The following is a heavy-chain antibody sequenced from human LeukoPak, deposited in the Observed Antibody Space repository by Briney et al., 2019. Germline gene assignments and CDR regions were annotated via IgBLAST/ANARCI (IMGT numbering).Heavy chain of an antibody. CDR1: GFTFSSYA. CDR2: ISGSSGST. V-gene: IGHV3-23*01. CDR3: AKGIYYDFWSGPSFDY. Sequence: GGSLRLSCAASGFTFSSYAMSWVRQAPGKGLEWVSGISGSSGSTFYADSVEGRFTISRDNSKNTLYLQMNSLRAEDTAVYYCAKGIYYDFWSGPSFDYWGQGTLVTVSS. J-gene: IGHJ4*02. D-gene: IGHD3-3*01.